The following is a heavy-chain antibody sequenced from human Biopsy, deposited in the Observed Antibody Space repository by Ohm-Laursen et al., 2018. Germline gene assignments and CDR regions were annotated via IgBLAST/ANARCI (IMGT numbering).Heavy chain of an antibody. Sequence: SLRLSCTASGFTFSAYSIGWVRQAPGKGLEWVSAISSRSSSEYYADSVKGRVIISRDNADNSVSLHMSNLRLEDTADYYCAWWYGDLFYYYNGMDVWGQGTTVTVSS. D-gene: IGHD3-10*01. CDR1: GFTFSAYS. V-gene: IGHV3-11*04. CDR3: AWWYGDLFYYYNGMDV. J-gene: IGHJ6*02. CDR2: ISSRSSSE.